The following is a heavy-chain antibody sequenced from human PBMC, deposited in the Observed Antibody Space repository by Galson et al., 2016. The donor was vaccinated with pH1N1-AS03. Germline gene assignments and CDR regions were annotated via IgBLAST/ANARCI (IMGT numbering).Heavy chain of an antibody. V-gene: IGHV5-51*01. CDR2: VDPRDSDI. Sequence: QSGAEVTKPGESLKISCKASGSSFTNYWIGWVRQVPGKGLEWMGMVDPRDSDIRYSPSFQNQVTISVDKSLSTAYMQWSSLKAPDTAIYYCARQGLESTSSGWIGPWGQGTLVSVSS. J-gene: IGHJ5*02. CDR3: ARQGLESTSSGWIGP. CDR1: GSSFTNYW. D-gene: IGHD1-1*01.